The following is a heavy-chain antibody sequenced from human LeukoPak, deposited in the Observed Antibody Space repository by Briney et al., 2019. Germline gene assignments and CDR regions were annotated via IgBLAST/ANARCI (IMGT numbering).Heavy chain of an antibody. D-gene: IGHD3-10*01. J-gene: IGHJ4*02. CDR2: ISWNSGSI. V-gene: IGHV3-9*01. CDR3: AKDIQGWFGELFDY. Sequence: GGSLRLSCAASGFAFDDYAMHRVRQAPGKGLEWVSGISWNSGSIGYADSVKGRFTISRDNAKNSLYLQMNSLRAEDTALYYCAKDIQGWFGELFDYWGQGTLVTVSS. CDR1: GFAFDDYA.